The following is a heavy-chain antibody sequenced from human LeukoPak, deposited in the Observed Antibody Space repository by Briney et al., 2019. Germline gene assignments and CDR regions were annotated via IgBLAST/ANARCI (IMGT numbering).Heavy chain of an antibody. Sequence: ASVKVSCKASGYTFTSYHMHWVRQAPGQGLEWMGIINPSGGSTSYAQKFQGRVTMTRDMSTSTVYMELSSLRSEDTAVYYCARMKYSSSSYYYMDVWGKGTTVTVSS. CDR3: ARMKYSSSSYYYMDV. CDR1: GYTFTSYH. J-gene: IGHJ6*03. V-gene: IGHV1-46*01. D-gene: IGHD6-6*01. CDR2: INPSGGST.